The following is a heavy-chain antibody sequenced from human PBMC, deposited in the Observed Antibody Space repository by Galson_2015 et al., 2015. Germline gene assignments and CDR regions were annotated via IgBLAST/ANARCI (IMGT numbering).Heavy chain of an antibody. Sequence: SLRLCCAASGFAFGDYAMRWVRQAPGNVLEWVAVSSYEVSEQYYAYSVKRRFTISRDNAKNSLYLQMNSLRADDTASYYCARDRYTWNDVYNWFDPWGQGTLVTVSS. D-gene: IGHD1-20*01. J-gene: IGHJ5*02. V-gene: IGHV3-30*07. CDR2: SSYEVSEQ. CDR3: ARDRYTWNDVYNWFDP. CDR1: GFAFGDYA.